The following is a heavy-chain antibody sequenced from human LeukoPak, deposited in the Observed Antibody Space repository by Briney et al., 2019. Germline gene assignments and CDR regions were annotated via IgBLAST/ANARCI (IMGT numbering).Heavy chain of an antibody. CDR2: IKSKTDGGTT. J-gene: IGHJ4*02. CDR3: TTDLDNWSTVDC. CDR1: GFTFSNAW. D-gene: IGHD1-20*01. V-gene: IGHV3-15*01. Sequence: GGSLRLSCAASGFTFSNAWMSWVRQAPGKGLEWVGRIKSKTDGGTTDYAAPVKGRFTISRDDSKNTLYLQMNSLKTEDTAVYYCTTDLDNWSTVDCWGQGTLVTVSS.